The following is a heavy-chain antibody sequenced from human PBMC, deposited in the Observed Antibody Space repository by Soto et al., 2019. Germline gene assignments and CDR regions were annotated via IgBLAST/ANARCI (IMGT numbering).Heavy chain of an antibody. Sequence: ASVKVSCKASGYTFTSYYMHWVRQAPGQGLEWMGIINPSGGSTSYAQKFQGRVTMTRDTSTSTVYMGLSRLRSEDTAVYYCARYPPSRYCSGGPGSRGYYYYGMDVWGQGTTVTVSS. V-gene: IGHV1-46*01. J-gene: IGHJ6*02. CDR3: ARYPPSRYCSGGPGSRGYYYYGMDV. CDR2: INPSGGST. D-gene: IGHD2-15*01. CDR1: GYTFTSYY.